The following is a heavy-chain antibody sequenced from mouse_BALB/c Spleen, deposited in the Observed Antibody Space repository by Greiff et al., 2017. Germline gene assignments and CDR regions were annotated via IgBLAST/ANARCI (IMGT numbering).Heavy chain of an antibody. CDR2: IWAGGST. J-gene: IGHJ1*01. V-gene: IGHV2-9*02. CDR1: GFSLTRYG. CDR3: ARWGCKGEYWYCEV. D-gene: IGHD1-3*01. Sequence: VKLMESGPGLVAPSQSLSITCTVSGFSLTRYGVHWVRQPPGKGLEWLGVIWAGGSTNYNSALMYRLIISKDNSQSQVFLKMTSLQTDDTAMDYCARWGCKGEYWYCEVWGAGTTVTVSS.